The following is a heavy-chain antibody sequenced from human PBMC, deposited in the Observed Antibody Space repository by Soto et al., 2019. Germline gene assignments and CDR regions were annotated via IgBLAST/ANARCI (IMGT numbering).Heavy chain of an antibody. D-gene: IGHD1-1*01. Sequence: QIQLVQSGGEVRKPGASVKLSCKASGYTFTTYGISWVRQRPGQGREWMGWISDFNGNTKSAQEFQGRVTMTTDTSTTTAYMEVKRLTSDDSAVYFCARGSGDTGSAWLDPWGQGTLVTVSS. CDR1: GYTFTTYG. V-gene: IGHV1-18*01. CDR3: ARGSGDTGSAWLDP. J-gene: IGHJ5*02. CDR2: ISDFNGNT.